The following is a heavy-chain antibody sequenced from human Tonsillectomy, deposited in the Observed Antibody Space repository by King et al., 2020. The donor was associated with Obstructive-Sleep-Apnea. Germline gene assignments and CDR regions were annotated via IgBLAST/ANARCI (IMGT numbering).Heavy chain of an antibody. CDR1: GGSISSIYW. J-gene: IGHJ4*02. V-gene: IGHV4-4*02. CDR3: ARDLGSEAGPYFDY. CDR2: IYPSGNT. Sequence: QLQESGPGLVKPSGTLSLTCAVSGGSISSIYWWSWVRQPPGKGLEWIGEIYPSGNTNYNPSLKILVTISVDKSKNHVSLKVSSVTAADTAVYFCARDLGSEAGPYFDYWGQGTLVTVSS. D-gene: IGHD6-19*01.